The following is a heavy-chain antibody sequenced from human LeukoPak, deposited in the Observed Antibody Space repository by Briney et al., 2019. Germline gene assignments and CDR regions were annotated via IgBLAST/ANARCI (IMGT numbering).Heavy chain of an antibody. D-gene: IGHD1-26*01. CDR3: AKSGGATKAFDI. J-gene: IGHJ3*02. CDR1: GFTFSSYA. Sequence: PGGSLRLSCAASGFTFSSYAMSWVRQAPGKGLEWVSAISGSGGSTYYADSVKGRFTISRDNFKNTLYLQMNNLRAEDTAVYYCAKSGGATKAFDIWGQGTMVTVSS. V-gene: IGHV3-23*01. CDR2: ISGSGGST.